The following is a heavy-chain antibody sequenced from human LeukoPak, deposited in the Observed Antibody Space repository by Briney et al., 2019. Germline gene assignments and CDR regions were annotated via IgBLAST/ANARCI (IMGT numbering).Heavy chain of an antibody. Sequence: SSETLSLTCTVSGVSIGSYYWNWIRQAPGKGLEWIGYIHYSGSTNHNSSLKSRVTISVDMSKNQYSLKLSSVTAADTAVYYCARDGVAGGFDYWGQGTLVTVSS. V-gene: IGHV4-59*01. CDR3: ARDGVAGGFDY. D-gene: IGHD6-19*01. CDR2: IHYSGST. CDR1: GVSIGSYY. J-gene: IGHJ4*02.